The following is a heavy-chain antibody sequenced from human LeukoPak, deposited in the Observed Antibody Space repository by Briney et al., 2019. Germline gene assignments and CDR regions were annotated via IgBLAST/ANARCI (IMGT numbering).Heavy chain of an antibody. D-gene: IGHD3-16*02. Sequence: PGGSLRLSCAASGFTFSSYSMNWVRQAPGKGLEWVSYISSSSSTIYYADSVKGRFTISRDNAKNTLYLQMNSLRAEDTAVYYCARVYHYYYYMDVWGKGTTVTVSS. CDR2: ISSSSSTI. CDR1: GFTFSSYS. CDR3: ARVYHYYYYMDV. J-gene: IGHJ6*03. V-gene: IGHV3-48*04.